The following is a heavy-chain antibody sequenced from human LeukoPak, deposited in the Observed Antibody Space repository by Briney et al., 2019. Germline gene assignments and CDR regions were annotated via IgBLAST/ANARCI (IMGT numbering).Heavy chain of an antibody. CDR1: GYTFTSHG. CDR3: ARDPSNSSGRFWYLDV. V-gene: IGHV1-18*01. Sequence: ASVKVSCRASGYTFTSHGVSWVRQAPGQGLEWMGWISAYNGDTKYAQKFQGRVTMTTETSTSTAYMELRSLRSDDTAVYYCARDPSNSSGRFWYLDVWGRGTLVTVSA. J-gene: IGHJ2*01. D-gene: IGHD6-19*01. CDR2: ISAYNGDT.